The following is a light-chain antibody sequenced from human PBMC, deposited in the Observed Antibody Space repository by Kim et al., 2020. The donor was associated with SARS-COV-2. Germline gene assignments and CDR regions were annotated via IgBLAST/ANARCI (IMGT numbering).Light chain of an antibody. CDR2: AAS. Sequence: ASVGCRVTITCRASQGIGSHLAWYQQKPGRVPKFLIYAASTLQSGVPSRFSGSGSGTDFTLTISSLQPEDFATYYCQQLYSYPLTFGPGTKVDIK. V-gene: IGKV1-9*01. J-gene: IGKJ3*01. CDR3: QQLYSYPLT. CDR1: QGIGSH.